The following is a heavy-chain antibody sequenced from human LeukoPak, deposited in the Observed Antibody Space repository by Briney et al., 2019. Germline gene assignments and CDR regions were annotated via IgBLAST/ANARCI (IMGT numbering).Heavy chain of an antibody. CDR2: ISGSGGRT. CDR3: AKRGVVIRVILVGFHKEAYYFDS. Sequence: GGSLRLSCAVSGITLSNYGMSWVCQAPGKGLEWVAGISGSGGRTNYAASVKGRFTISRDNPKNTLYLQINSLRPEDTAVYFCAKRGVVIRVILVGFHKEAYYFDSWGQGALVTVSS. CDR1: GITLSNYG. D-gene: IGHD3-22*01. J-gene: IGHJ4*02. V-gene: IGHV3-23*01.